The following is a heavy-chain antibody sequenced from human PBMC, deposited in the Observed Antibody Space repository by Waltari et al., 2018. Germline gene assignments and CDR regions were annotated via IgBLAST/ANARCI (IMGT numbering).Heavy chain of an antibody. CDR2: VDPEDGEP. V-gene: IGHV1-24*01. CDR3: ATHSIAAAGYPYYYGMDV. CDR1: GYTLTELS. J-gene: IGHJ6*02. Sequence: QVQLVQSGAEVKKPGASVKVSCKVSGYTLTELSMHWVRQAPGKGLEWIGGVDPEDGEPIYAQKFQGRVTMTEDTSTDTSYMGLSSLRSEDTAVYYCATHSIAAAGYPYYYGMDVWGQGTTVTVSS. D-gene: IGHD6-13*01.